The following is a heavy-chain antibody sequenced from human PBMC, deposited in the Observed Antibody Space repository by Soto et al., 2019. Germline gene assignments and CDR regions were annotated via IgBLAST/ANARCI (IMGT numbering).Heavy chain of an antibody. V-gene: IGHV3-74*01. CDR3: ARDQTVAGPTTFDY. CDR1: GFTFSSYW. CDR2: IDIAGSTT. J-gene: IGHJ4*02. D-gene: IGHD6-19*01. Sequence: GGSLRLSCAASGFTFSSYWMHWVRQTPGKGLVWVSRIDIAGSTTTYADSVKGRFTISRDNAKNTLYLQMNSLRAEDTAVYYCARDQTVAGPTTFDYCGQGTLVTVS.